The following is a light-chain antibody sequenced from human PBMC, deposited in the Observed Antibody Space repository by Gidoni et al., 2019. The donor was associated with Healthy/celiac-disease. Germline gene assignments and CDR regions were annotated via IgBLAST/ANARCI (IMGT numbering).Light chain of an antibody. J-gene: IGKJ4*01. CDR3: QQLNSYPLT. CDR1: QGISSF. V-gene: IGKV1-9*01. Sequence: DIQLTQSPSFLSASVGDRVTIPCRASQGISSFLAWYQQKPGKAPKLLIYAASTLQSGVPSRFSGSGSGTEFTLTISRLRPVEFATYYCQQLNSYPLTFGGGTKVDIK. CDR2: AAS.